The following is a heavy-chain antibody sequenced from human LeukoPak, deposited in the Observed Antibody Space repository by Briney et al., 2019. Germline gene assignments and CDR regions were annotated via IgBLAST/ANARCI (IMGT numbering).Heavy chain of an antibody. CDR1: GYSFTSYY. CDR3: ARVGIAARPFYFDY. V-gene: IGHV1-46*01. D-gene: IGHD6-6*01. Sequence: ASVKVSCKASGYSFTSYYMHWVRQPPGQGLEWMGIINPSGGSTSYEQKFQGRVTMTRDTSTSTVYMELSSLRSEDTAVYYCARVGIAARPFYFDYWGQGTLVTVSS. J-gene: IGHJ4*02. CDR2: INPSGGST.